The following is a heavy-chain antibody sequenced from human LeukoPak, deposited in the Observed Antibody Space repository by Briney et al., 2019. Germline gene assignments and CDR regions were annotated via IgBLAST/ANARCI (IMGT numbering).Heavy chain of an antibody. Sequence: GGSLRLSCAASGFTFSDYYVSWIRQAPGKGLEWVSYISSSGSTIYYADSVKGRFTISRDNAKNSLYLQMNSLRAEDTAVCYCARDRSPIIAAAGPYFDYWGQGTLVTVSS. CDR1: GFTFSDYY. J-gene: IGHJ4*02. CDR2: ISSSGSTI. V-gene: IGHV3-11*01. D-gene: IGHD6-13*01. CDR3: ARDRSPIIAAAGPYFDY.